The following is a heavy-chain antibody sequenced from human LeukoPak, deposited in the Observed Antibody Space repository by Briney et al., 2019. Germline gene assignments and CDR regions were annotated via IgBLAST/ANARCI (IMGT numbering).Heavy chain of an antibody. Sequence: PSETLSLTCTVSGGSISSYYWGWIRQPPGKGLEWIGSIYYSGSTYYNPSLKSRVTISVDTSKRQFSLKLSSVTAADTAVYYCARDNWGSLDYWGQGILVTVSS. J-gene: IGHJ4*02. V-gene: IGHV4-39*07. CDR3: ARDNWGSLDY. CDR1: GGSISSYY. D-gene: IGHD7-27*01. CDR2: IYYSGST.